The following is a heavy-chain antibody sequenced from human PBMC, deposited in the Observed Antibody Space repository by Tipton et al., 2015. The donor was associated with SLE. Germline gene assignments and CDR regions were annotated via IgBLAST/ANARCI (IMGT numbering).Heavy chain of an antibody. CDR3: ARSRETYDLGGVFDF. Sequence: TLSLTCAVYGGSFGGYYWSWTRQSPGKGLEWIGDINHSGSTNYNPSLKSRVSISVDTSKNQFSLRLSSVTAADTAVYYCARSRETYDLGGVFDFWGQGTLVTVSS. J-gene: IGHJ4*02. D-gene: IGHD3-16*01. V-gene: IGHV4-34*01. CDR2: INHSGST. CDR1: GGSFGGYY.